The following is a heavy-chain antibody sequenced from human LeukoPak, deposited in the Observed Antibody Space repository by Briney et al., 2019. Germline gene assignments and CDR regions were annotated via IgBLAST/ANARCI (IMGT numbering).Heavy chain of an antibody. CDR1: GGSISSSSYY. Sequence: PSETLSLTCTVSGGSISSSSYYWGWIRQPPGKGLEWIGEINRSGSTNYNSSLSLKSRVTISVDTSKNQFSLKLSSVTAADTAVYYCAVSAAALFDPWGQGTLVTVSS. V-gene: IGHV4-39*07. CDR2: INRSGST. D-gene: IGHD6-6*01. CDR3: AVSAAALFDP. J-gene: IGHJ5*02.